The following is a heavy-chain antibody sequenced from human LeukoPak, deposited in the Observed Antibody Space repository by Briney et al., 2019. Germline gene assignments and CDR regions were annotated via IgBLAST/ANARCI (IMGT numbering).Heavy chain of an antibody. J-gene: IGHJ4*02. CDR2: IYYSGST. CDR1: GGSISSDY. D-gene: IGHD3-22*01. Sequence: TSETLSLTCIVSGGSISSDYWSWIRQHPGKGLEWIGYIYYSGSTYYNPSLKSRVTISVDTSKNQFSLKLSSVTAADTAVYYCARREIGYDSSGYFDYWGQGTLVTVSS. V-gene: IGHV4-59*06. CDR3: ARREIGYDSSGYFDY.